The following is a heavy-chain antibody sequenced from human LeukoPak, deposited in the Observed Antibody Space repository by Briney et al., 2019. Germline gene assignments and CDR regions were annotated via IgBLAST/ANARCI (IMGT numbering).Heavy chain of an antibody. CDR2: ISAYNGNT. Sequence: ASVKVSCKASGYTFTSYGISWVRQAPGQGLEWKGWISAYNGNTNYAQKLQGRVTMTTDTSTSTAYMELRSLRSDDTAVYYCARVTYDSSGYYVDYWGQGTLVTVSS. CDR1: GYTFTSYG. J-gene: IGHJ4*02. CDR3: ARVTYDSSGYYVDY. V-gene: IGHV1-18*01. D-gene: IGHD3-22*01.